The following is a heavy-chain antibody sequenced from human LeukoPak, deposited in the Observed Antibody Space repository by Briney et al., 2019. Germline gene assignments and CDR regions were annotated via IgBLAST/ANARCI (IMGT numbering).Heavy chain of an antibody. J-gene: IGHJ4*02. CDR2: ISYDGSNK. D-gene: IGHD5-12*01. CDR1: GFTFSSYG. Sequence: GGSLRLSCAASGFTFSSYGMHWVRQAPGKGLEWVAVISYDGSNKYYADSVKGRFTISRDNSKNTLYLQMNSLRAEDTAVYYCAKESGYDFYFDYWGQGTLGTVSS. V-gene: IGHV3-30*18. CDR3: AKESGYDFYFDY.